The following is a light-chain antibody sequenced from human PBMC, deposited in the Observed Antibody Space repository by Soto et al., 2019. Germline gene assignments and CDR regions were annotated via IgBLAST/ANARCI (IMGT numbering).Light chain of an antibody. J-gene: IGKJ1*01. V-gene: IGKV1-5*03. CDR3: QQYNSYSRT. Sequence: DIQMTQSPSTLSASVGDRVTITCRASQRISNWLAWYQQKPGKAPNLLIYKASSLERGVPSRFSGSGSGTEFTLTISSLQPDDFATYYCQQYNSYSRTFGQGTKVEIK. CDR2: KAS. CDR1: QRISNW.